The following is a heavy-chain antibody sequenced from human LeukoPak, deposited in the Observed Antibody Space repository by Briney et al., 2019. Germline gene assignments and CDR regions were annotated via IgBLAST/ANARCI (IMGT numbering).Heavy chain of an antibody. D-gene: IGHD2-2*01. Sequence: GGSLRLSCAASGFTFSDYYMSWIRQAPGKGLEWVSYISSSGSTIYYADSVKGRFTISRDNAKNSLYLQMNSLRAEDTAVYYCARDSYCSSTSCYRYYGMDVWGQGTTVTVSS. CDR1: GFTFSDYY. J-gene: IGHJ6*02. CDR2: ISSSGSTI. V-gene: IGHV3-11*01. CDR3: ARDSYCSSTSCYRYYGMDV.